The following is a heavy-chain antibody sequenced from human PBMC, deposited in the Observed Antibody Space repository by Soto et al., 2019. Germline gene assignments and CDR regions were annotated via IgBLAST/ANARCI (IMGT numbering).Heavy chain of an antibody. CDR1: GGTFSSYA. J-gene: IGHJ6*02. CDR3: ARESRSVFGRHTPYYYYGMDV. V-gene: IGHV1-69*01. CDR2: IIPIFGTA. Sequence: QVQLVQSGAEVKKPGSSVKVSCKASGGTFSSYAISWVRQAPAQGLEWMGGIIPIFGTANYAQKFQGRVTITADESTSTAYMELSSLRSEDTAVYYCARESRSVFGRHTPYYYYGMDVWGQGTTVTVSS. D-gene: IGHD1-26*01.